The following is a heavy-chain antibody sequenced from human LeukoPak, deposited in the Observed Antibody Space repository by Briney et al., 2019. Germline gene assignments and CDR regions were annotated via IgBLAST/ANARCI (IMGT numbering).Heavy chain of an antibody. D-gene: IGHD2-2*01. V-gene: IGHV4-34*01. J-gene: IGHJ6*02. Sequence: PGGSLRLSCAASGFRFSNYWMSWVRQPPGKGLEWIGEINHSGSTNYNPSLKSRVTISVDTSKNQFSLKLSSVTAADTAVYYCARGRPAAKYIYYYYGMDVWGQGTTVTVSS. CDR1: GFRFSNYW. CDR2: INHSGST. CDR3: ARGRPAAKYIYYYYGMDV.